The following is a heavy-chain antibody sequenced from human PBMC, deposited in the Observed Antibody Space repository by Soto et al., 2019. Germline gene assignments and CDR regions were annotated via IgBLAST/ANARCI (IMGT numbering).Heavy chain of an antibody. Sequence: SGPTLVNPTQTLTLTCTFSGFSLSTSGMCVSWIRQPPGKALEWLALIDWDDDKYYSTSLKTRLTISKDTSKNQVDLTMTNMDPVDTATYYCARIRWDSSGWYFDYWGQGTLVTVSS. CDR2: IDWDDDK. D-gene: IGHD6-19*01. J-gene: IGHJ4*02. CDR3: ARIRWDSSGWYFDY. V-gene: IGHV2-70*01. CDR1: GFSLSTSGMC.